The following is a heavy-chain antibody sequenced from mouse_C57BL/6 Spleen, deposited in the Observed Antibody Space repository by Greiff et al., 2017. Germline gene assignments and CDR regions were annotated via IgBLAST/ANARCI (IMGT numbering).Heavy chain of an antibody. V-gene: IGHV5-17*01. D-gene: IGHD4-1*01. CDR1: GFTFSDYG. J-gene: IGHJ3*01. CDR2: ISSGSSTI. CDR3: ARMGGLAWFAY. Sequence: VESGGGLVKPGGSLNLSCAASGFTFSDYGMHWVRQAPEKGLEWVAYISSGSSTIYYADTVKGRFTISRDNAKNTLFLQMTSLRSEDTAMYYCARMGGLAWFAYWGQGTLVTVSA.